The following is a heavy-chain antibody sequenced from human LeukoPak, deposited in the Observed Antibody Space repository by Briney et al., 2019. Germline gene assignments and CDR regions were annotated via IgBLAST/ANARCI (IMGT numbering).Heavy chain of an antibody. D-gene: IGHD3-3*01. V-gene: IGHV3-48*03. Sequence: GGSLRLSCAASGFTFSSYEMNWVRQAPGKGLEWVSYISSSGSTIYYADSVKGRFTISRDNAKNSLYLQMHSLRAEDTAVYYCARVPCYDFWSGYQFDYWGQGTLVTVSS. CDR2: ISSSGSTI. CDR1: GFTFSSYE. J-gene: IGHJ4*02. CDR3: ARVPCYDFWSGYQFDY.